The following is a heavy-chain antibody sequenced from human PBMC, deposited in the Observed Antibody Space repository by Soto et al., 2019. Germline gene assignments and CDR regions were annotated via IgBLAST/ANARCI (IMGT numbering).Heavy chain of an antibody. CDR3: ARAGKVDYTIFGVVLRFDP. J-gene: IGHJ5*02. CDR1: GGSISSYY. D-gene: IGHD3-3*01. V-gene: IGHV4-59*01. CDR2: IYYSGST. Sequence: PSETLSLTCTFSGGSISSYYWSLIRQPPGKGLEWIGYIYYSGSTNYNPSLKSRVTISVDTSKNQFSLKLSSVTAADTAVYYCARAGKVDYTIFGVVLRFDPWGQGTLVTVSS.